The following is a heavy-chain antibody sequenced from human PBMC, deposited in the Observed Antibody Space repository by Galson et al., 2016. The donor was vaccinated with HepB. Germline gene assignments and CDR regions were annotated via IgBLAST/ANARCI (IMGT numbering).Heavy chain of an antibody. J-gene: IGHJ6*03. Sequence: ETLSLTCTVSGGSIRSYYWSWIRQPPGKGLEWIGYIYHSGYTNYNPSPKSRVTISIDTSKNQFSLKLISVTAAVTAVYYCASVVINRGYYYMDVWGKGTTVTVSS. D-gene: IGHD3-22*01. CDR2: IYHSGYT. CDR1: GGSIRSYY. V-gene: IGHV4-59*12. CDR3: ASVVINRGYYYMDV.